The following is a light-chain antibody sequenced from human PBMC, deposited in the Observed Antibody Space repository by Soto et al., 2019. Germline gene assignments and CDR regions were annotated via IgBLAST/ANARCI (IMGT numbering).Light chain of an antibody. V-gene: IGLV2-14*01. J-gene: IGLJ1*01. Sequence: QSVRTQPASVSGSPGQSITIACTGTSSDFYGYNYVSWYQQLPGKAPKLLIYEVTSRPSGVSNRFSGSKSGNTASLTISGLLAEDEADYYCSSYTSGSTLYVFGTGTKVTVL. CDR3: SSYTSGSTLYV. CDR2: EVT. CDR1: SSDFYGYNY.